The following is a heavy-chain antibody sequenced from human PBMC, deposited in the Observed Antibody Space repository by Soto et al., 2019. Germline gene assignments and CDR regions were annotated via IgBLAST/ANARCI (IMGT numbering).Heavy chain of an antibody. CDR2: IYYTGST. Sequence: QVQLQESGPGLVKPSETLSLTCTVSGDSITSYYWSWIRQPPGKGLEWLGYIYYTGSTTYNPSLRSRVTISLDTSKNQFSLKLTSVTAADTAVYYWARHAFGSGFYYGMGVWGQGTTVTVSS. D-gene: IGHD3-10*01. J-gene: IGHJ6*02. CDR1: GDSITSYY. V-gene: IGHV4-59*08. CDR3: ARHAFGSGFYYGMGV.